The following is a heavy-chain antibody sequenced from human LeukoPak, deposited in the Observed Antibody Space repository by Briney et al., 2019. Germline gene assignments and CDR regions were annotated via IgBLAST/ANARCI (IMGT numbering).Heavy chain of an antibody. CDR2: INPNNSAT. CDR1: GYTFTGYY. D-gene: IGHD6-6*01. V-gene: IGHV1-2*02. J-gene: IGHJ4*02. CDR3: ARAAASRPFDY. Sequence: ASVKVSCKASGYTFTGYYMHWVRQAPGQGLEWMGWINPNNSATDSAQKFQGRVTMTRDTSISTVYMELSRLRSDDTAVYHCARAAASRPFDYWGQGTLVTAST.